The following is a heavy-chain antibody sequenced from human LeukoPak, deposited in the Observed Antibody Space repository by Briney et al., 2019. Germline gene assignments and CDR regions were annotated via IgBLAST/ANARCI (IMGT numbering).Heavy chain of an antibody. CDR2: INAGNGNT. V-gene: IGHV1-3*01. J-gene: IGHJ4*02. D-gene: IGHD6-19*01. CDR3: ARALYSSGWYIDY. CDR1: GYTFTSYA. Sequence: GASVKVSCKASGYTFTSYAMHWVRQAPGQRLEWMGWINAGNGNTKYSQKFQGRVSITRDTSASTAYMELSSLRSEDTAVYYCARALYSSGWYIDYWGQGTLVTVSS.